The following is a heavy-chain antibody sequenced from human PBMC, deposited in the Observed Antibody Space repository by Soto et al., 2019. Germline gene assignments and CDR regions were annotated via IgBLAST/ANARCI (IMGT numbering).Heavy chain of an antibody. Sequence: GESLKISCKGLGNSFNNWIGWVRQMPGKGLEWVGIIYPGDSDTRYSPSFQGQVTISADKSISTAYLQWSSLKPSDSAMYYCARGLNYYDSSGYYGYWGQGTLVTVSS. CDR2: IYPGDSDT. CDR3: ARGLNYYDSSGYYGY. J-gene: IGHJ4*02. D-gene: IGHD3-22*01. V-gene: IGHV5-51*01. CDR1: GNSFNNW.